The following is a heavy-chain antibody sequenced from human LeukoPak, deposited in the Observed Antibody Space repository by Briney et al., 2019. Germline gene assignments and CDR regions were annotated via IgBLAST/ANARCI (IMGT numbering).Heavy chain of an antibody. Sequence: PSETLSLTCAVYGGSFSGYYWSWIRQPPGKGLEWIGEINHSGSTNYNPSLKSRVTISVDTSKNQFSLKLSSVTAADAAVYYCARGLVSNPHNFDYWGQGTLVTVSS. CDR3: ARGLVSNPHNFDY. V-gene: IGHV4-34*01. J-gene: IGHJ4*02. CDR2: INHSGST. CDR1: GGSFSGYY. D-gene: IGHD6-13*01.